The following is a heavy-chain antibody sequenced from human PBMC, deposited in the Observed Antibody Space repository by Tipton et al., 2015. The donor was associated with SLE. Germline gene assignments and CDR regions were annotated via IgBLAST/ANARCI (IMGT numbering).Heavy chain of an antibody. J-gene: IGHJ4*02. Sequence: SLRLSCAASGFTFSSYGMHWVRQAPGKGLEWVAFIRYVGTNTLYADSVKGRFTISRDNSKNTLYLQMNNLRDEDTAAYHCAKVGSGWYGVDYWGQRIMVTVSS. V-gene: IGHV3-30*02. CDR3: AKVGSGWYGVDY. CDR1: GFTFSSYG. CDR2: IRYVGTNT. D-gene: IGHD6-19*01.